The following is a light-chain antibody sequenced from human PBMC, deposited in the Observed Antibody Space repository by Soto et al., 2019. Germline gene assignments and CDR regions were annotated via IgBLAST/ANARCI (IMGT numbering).Light chain of an antibody. V-gene: IGKV3-20*01. CDR2: AAS. Sequence: EIVLTQSPGTLSLSPGERATLSCRASQSVSVNSLAWYQQKGGQAPRLLIYAASTRATGVPDRFSGSGSGTEFALTISGLETEDFAVYYCQKYGVSPFTFGPGNKVDIK. CDR1: QSVSVNS. J-gene: IGKJ3*01. CDR3: QKYGVSPFT.